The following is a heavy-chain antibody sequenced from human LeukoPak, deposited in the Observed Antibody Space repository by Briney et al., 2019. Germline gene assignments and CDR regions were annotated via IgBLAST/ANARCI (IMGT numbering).Heavy chain of an antibody. CDR1: GYTFTIYD. CDR2: MNTNSGNT. Sequence: ASVTVSFTASGYTFTIYDINWVRQATGQGLEWMGWMNTNSGNTGYTQKFQGRVTMTRNTSISTAYMELSSLRSEDTAVYYCARVYYDSSGDYRVRDGFDYWGQGALVTVSS. J-gene: IGHJ4*02. D-gene: IGHD3-22*01. CDR3: ARVYYDSSGDYRVRDGFDY. V-gene: IGHV1-8*01.